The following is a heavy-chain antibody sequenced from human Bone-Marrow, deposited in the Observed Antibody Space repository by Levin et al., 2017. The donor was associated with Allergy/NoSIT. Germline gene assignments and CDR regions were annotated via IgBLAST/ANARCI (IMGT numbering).Heavy chain of an antibody. CDR1: GYTFTSYG. CDR3: ARDDYGDYPDAFDI. D-gene: IGHD4-17*01. J-gene: IGHJ3*02. V-gene: IGHV1-18*01. CDR2: ISAYNGNT. Sequence: ASVKVSCKASGYTFTSYGISWVRQAPGQGLEWMGWISAYNGNTNYAQKLQGRVTMTTDTSTSTAYMELRSLRSDDTAVYYCARDDYGDYPDAFDIWGQGTMVTVSS.